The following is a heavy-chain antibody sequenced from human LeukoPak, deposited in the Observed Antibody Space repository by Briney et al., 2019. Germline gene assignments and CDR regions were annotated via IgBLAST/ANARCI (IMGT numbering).Heavy chain of an antibody. D-gene: IGHD6-6*01. CDR1: GYTFTGYY. CDR2: INPNSVGT. Sequence: GASVKVSCKASGYTFTGYYMHWVRQAPGQGLEWMGWINPNSVGTNYAQKFQGRVTMTRDTSISTAYMELSRLRSDDTAVYYCARDRIAARPSGGEGWFDPWGQGTLVTVSS. V-gene: IGHV1-2*02. J-gene: IGHJ5*02. CDR3: ARDRIAARPSGGEGWFDP.